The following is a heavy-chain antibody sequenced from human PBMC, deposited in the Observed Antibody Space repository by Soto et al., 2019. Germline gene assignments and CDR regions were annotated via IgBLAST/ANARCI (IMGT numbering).Heavy chain of an antibody. CDR3: ARDPDYYDSSGYYPEYFQH. V-gene: IGHV1-46*01. CDR1: GYIFTSYY. D-gene: IGHD3-22*01. Sequence: ASVKVSCKASGYIFTSYYLHWVRQAPGQGLEWMGWINPFDGSRMFAQSFQGRVTFTRDTSTSTVYMELSGLRSDDTAVYYCARDPDYYDSSGYYPEYFQHWGQGTRVTVSS. J-gene: IGHJ1*01. CDR2: INPFDGSR.